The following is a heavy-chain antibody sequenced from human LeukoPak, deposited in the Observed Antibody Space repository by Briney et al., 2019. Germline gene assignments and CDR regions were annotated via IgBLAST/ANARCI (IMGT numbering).Heavy chain of an antibody. CDR3: AHYSSSWYGDYFDY. D-gene: IGHD6-13*01. CDR1: GFTFSSYW. Sequence: GGSLRLSCAASGFTFSSYWMHWVRQAPGKGLVWVSRINSDGSSTSYADSVKGRFTISRDNAKNTLYLQMNSPRAKDTAVYYCAHYSSSWYGDYFDYWGQGTLVTVSS. CDR2: INSDGSST. V-gene: IGHV3-74*01. J-gene: IGHJ4*02.